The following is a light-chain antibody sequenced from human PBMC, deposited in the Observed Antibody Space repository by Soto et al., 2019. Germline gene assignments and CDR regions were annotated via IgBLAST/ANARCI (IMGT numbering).Light chain of an antibody. CDR1: SSDVGGYNY. V-gene: IGLV2-14*03. Sequence: QSALTQPASVSGSPGQSITISCTGTSSDVGGYNYVSWYQQHPGKAPKLMIYDVSSRPSGVSNRFSGSKSGNTASLTISGLLSEDEADYYCTSYTTNKTPLFGGRTKLTVL. CDR3: TSYTTNKTPL. CDR2: DVS. J-gene: IGLJ2*01.